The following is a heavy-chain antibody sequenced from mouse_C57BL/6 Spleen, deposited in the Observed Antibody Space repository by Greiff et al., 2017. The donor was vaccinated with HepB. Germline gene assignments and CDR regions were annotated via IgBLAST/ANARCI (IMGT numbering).Heavy chain of an antibody. V-gene: IGHV5-4*01. J-gene: IGHJ2*01. D-gene: IGHD1-1*01. CDR2: ISDGGSYT. CDR3: AREYYGSSDPFFDY. Sequence: EVKLVESGGGLVKPGGSLKLSCAASGFTFSSYAMSWVRQTPEKRLEWVATISDGGSYTYYPDNVKGRFTISRDNAKNNLYLQMSHLKSEDTAMYYCAREYYGSSDPFFDYWGQGTTLTVSS. CDR1: GFTFSSYA.